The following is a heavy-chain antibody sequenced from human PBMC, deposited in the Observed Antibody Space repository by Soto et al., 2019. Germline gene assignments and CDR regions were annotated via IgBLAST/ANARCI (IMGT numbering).Heavy chain of an antibody. J-gene: IGHJ4*02. CDR1: DCSIRCTFYY. CDR3: ATSQKGYKWNYFDH. D-gene: IGHD1-20*01. V-gene: IGHV4-39*01. Sequence: HSEPQSPRYAGSDCSIRCTFYYWGWLRQCPGKGPECIGSVFYTGFTSYNPSLESRVSVSVDTSKNQFSLKVSGVSAADTAAYYCATSQKGYKWNYFDHWGQGALVPVSS. CDR2: VFYTGFT.